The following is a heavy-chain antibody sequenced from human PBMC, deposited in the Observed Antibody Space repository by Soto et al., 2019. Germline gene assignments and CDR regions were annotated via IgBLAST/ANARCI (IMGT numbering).Heavy chain of an antibody. CDR3: ARGLGNYYYFDY. CDR1: GGSFSGYY. D-gene: IGHD3-10*01. CDR2: INHSGST. V-gene: IGHV4-34*01. J-gene: IGHJ4*02. Sequence: QVQLQQWGAGLLKPSETLSLTCAVYGGSFSGYYWSWIRQPPGKGLEWIGEINHSGSTNYNPSLKSRVTLSVDTSKNQFSLKLSSVTAADTAVYYCARGLGNYYYFDYWGQGTLVTVSS.